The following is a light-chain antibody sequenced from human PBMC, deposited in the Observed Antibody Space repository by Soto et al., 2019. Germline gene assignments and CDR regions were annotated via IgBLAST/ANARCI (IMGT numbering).Light chain of an antibody. CDR2: GAY. CDR1: QSVINSY. CDR3: QQYGTAPWT. Sequence: EFVLTQSAGTLSLSSGERATLSCRASQSVINSYLAWYQQKPGQAPRLLLYGAYNRATGIPDRFGGSGSGTDFTLTISRLEPEDFAVYYCQQYGTAPWTFGQGTKVDI. V-gene: IGKV3-20*01. J-gene: IGKJ1*01.